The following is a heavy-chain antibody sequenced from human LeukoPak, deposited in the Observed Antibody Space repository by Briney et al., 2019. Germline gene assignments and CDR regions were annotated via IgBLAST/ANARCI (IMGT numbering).Heavy chain of an antibody. CDR1: GDSISNNNW. D-gene: IGHD3-22*01. V-gene: IGHV4/OR15-8*01. CDR2: VYHSGDA. Sequence: SETLSLTCVVSGDSISNNNWWSWVRQSPGKGLEWIGEVYHSGDANYNPSLKSRVTMSVDKSKNQFSLRLTSVTAADTAVYYCARDSYYYDSSGYSYGYWGQGTLVTVSS. CDR3: ARDSYYYDSSGYSYGY. J-gene: IGHJ4*02.